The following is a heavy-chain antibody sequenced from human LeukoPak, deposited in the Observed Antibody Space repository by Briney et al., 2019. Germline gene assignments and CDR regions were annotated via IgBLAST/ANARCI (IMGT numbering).Heavy chain of an antibody. CDR3: ARQQLKTMASFDS. CDR1: GGSISSYS. Sequence: SETLSLTCSVSGGSISSYSWSWIRLPAGKGLEWIGRINTSGSTDYNPSLKSRLTMSQDTSTNHFSLKLNSVTAADTAVYYCARQQLKTMASFDSWGQGTLVTVSS. J-gene: IGHJ4*02. CDR2: INTSGST. D-gene: IGHD4/OR15-4a*01. V-gene: IGHV4-4*07.